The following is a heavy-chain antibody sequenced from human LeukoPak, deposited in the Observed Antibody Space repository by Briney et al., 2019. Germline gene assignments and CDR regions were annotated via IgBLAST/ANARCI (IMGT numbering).Heavy chain of an antibody. V-gene: IGHV1-69*02. J-gene: IGHJ4*02. CDR2: IISILGIA. Sequence: GGSLRLSCSASGFTFSSYPISWVRHPPGEGGEWRGNIISILGIATFAQRFQGRVKITADKSTSTQYMEISSQRSEDTAAYYCDRQYYDDSSGYQPRDYWGQGTMVTVSS. CDR3: DRQYYDDSSGYQPRDY. D-gene: IGHD3-22*01. CDR1: GFTFSSYP.